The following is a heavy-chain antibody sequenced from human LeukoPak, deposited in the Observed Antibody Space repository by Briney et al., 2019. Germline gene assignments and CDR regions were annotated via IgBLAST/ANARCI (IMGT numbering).Heavy chain of an antibody. CDR2: IYYSGST. CDR1: GGSISSYY. CDR3: ARSSAYYDYVWGSYRPRYYFDY. V-gene: IGHV4-59*01. J-gene: IGHJ4*02. Sequence: SETLPLTCTVSGGSISSYYWSWIRQPPGKGLEWIGYIYYSGSTNYNPSLKSRVTISVDTSKNQFSLKLSSVTAADTAVYYCARSSAYYDYVWGSYRPRYYFDYWGQGTLVTVSS. D-gene: IGHD3-16*01.